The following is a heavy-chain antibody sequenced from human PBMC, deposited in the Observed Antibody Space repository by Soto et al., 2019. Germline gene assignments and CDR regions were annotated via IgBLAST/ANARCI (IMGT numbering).Heavy chain of an antibody. D-gene: IGHD2-2*01. CDR3: KTSNGALDY. V-gene: IGHV3-48*01. Sequence: EVQLVESGGGLVQPGGSLRLSCVASGFTFSPYSMNWVRQAPGKGLEWLSYIISSSKTIYYSDSVRGRFTISRDNARNSLFLQMNSLRAEDTAVYYCKTSNGALDYWGRGTLVTVSS. J-gene: IGHJ4*02. CDR1: GFTFSPYS. CDR2: IISSSKTI.